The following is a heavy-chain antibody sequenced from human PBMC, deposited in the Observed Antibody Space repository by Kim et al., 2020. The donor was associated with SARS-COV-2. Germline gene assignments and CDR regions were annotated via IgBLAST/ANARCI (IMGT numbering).Heavy chain of an antibody. J-gene: IGHJ3*02. V-gene: IGHV1-8*01. Sequence: FQGRVTMTRNTSISTAYMELSSLRSEDTAVYYCARVSYYDFWSGPYAFDIWGQGTMVTVSS. D-gene: IGHD3-3*01. CDR3: ARVSYYDFWSGPYAFDI.